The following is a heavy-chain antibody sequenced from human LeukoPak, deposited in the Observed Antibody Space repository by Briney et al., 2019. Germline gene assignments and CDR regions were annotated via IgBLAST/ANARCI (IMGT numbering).Heavy chain of an antibody. D-gene: IGHD1-26*01. Sequence: PSETLSLTCTVCGGSISSYYWSWIRQPPGKGLEWIGYISFSGTTNYNPSLKSRVTISLDTSNSQFSLRLTSVTAADTAVYYCARISPSSGTYWGTLYYYMDVWGKGTTVTVSS. V-gene: IGHV4-59*01. J-gene: IGHJ6*03. CDR1: GGSISSYY. CDR2: ISFSGTT. CDR3: ARISPSSGTYWGTLYYYMDV.